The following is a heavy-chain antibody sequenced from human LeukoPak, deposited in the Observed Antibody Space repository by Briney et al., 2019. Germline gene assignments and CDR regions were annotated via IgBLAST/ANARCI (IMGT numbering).Heavy chain of an antibody. V-gene: IGHV3-30-3*01. CDR2: TSYDESTK. D-gene: IGHD6-19*01. CDR1: AFAFSSFA. Sequence: GRSLRLSCAASAFAFSSFAMHWVRQAPGKGLEGLAVTSYDESTKHYADSVKGLFTISRDNYENTLYLQMNSLRADDRAVYYCARDRKWLLTFDLWGQGTLVTVSS. J-gene: IGHJ4*02. CDR3: ARDRKWLLTFDL.